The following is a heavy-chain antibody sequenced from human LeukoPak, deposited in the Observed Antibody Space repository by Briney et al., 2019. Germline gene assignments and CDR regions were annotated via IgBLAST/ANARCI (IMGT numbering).Heavy chain of an antibody. V-gene: IGHV1-46*01. CDR3: ARGYVWGSYRYVY. D-gene: IGHD3-16*02. CDR2: INPSGGST. J-gene: IGHJ4*02. CDR1: GYTFTSYY. Sequence: ASVKVSCKASGYTFTSYYMHWVRQAPGQGLEWMGIINPSGGSTSYAQKFQGRVTMARDTSISTAYMELSRLRSDDTAVYYCARGYVWGSYRYVYWGQGTLVTVSS.